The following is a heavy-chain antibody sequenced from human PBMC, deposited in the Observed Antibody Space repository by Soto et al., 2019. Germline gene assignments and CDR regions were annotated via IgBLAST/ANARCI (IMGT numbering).Heavy chain of an antibody. D-gene: IGHD6-19*01. V-gene: IGHV4-30-2*01. CDR3: ARAAVAGTGFFDY. Sequence: QLQLQESGSGLVKPSQTLSLTCAVSGGSISSGGYSWSWIRQPPGQGLEWLGYIYHSGSTYYNPSRKSRVTISVDRSKNQCSLKLSSVTAADTAVYYCARAAVAGTGFFDYWGQGTLVTVSS. CDR1: GGSISSGGYS. CDR2: IYHSGST. J-gene: IGHJ4*02.